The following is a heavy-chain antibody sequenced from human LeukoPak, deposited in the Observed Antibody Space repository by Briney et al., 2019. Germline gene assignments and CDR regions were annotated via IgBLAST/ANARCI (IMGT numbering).Heavy chain of an antibody. Sequence: GGSLRLPCAASGFTFSSYGMYWVRQAPGKGREWVAFIRYEGSNEYYADSVKGRFTISRDNSKNTLYLQMNSLRGEDTAVYYCAKVYGVAGIDYWGQGTLVTVSS. CDR3: AKVYGVAGIDY. V-gene: IGHV3-30*02. J-gene: IGHJ4*02. D-gene: IGHD6-19*01. CDR1: GFTFSSYG. CDR2: IRYEGSNE.